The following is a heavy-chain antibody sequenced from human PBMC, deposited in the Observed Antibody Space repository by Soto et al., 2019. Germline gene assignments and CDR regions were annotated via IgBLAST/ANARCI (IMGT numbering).Heavy chain of an antibody. D-gene: IGHD6-19*01. CDR2: IKQDGSEK. CDR1: GFTFSSYW. V-gene: IGHV3-7*05. J-gene: IGHJ4*02. CDR3: ARDTGSSGWSDFDY. Sequence: EVQLVESGGCLVQPGGSLRLSCAASGFTFSSYWMSWVRQAPGKGLEWVANIKQDGSEKYYVDSVKGRFTISRDNAKNSLYLQMNSLRAEDTAVYYCARDTGSSGWSDFDYWGQGTLVTVSS.